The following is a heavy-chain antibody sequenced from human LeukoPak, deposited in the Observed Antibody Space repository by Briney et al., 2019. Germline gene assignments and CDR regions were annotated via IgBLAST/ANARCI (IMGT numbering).Heavy chain of an antibody. Sequence: KASETLSLTCTVSGGSISSGGYYWSWIRQHPGKGLEWIGYIYYSGSTYYNPSLKSRVIIVVDTSKNQFSLRLSSVTAADTAVYYCARVSMAARSSGEDWYFDLWGRGTLVSVSS. J-gene: IGHJ2*01. CDR1: GGSISSGGYY. V-gene: IGHV4-31*03. D-gene: IGHD6-6*01. CDR2: IYYSGST. CDR3: ARVSMAARSSGEDWYFDL.